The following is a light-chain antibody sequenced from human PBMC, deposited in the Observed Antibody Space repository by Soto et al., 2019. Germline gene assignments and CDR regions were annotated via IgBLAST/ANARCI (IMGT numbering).Light chain of an antibody. CDR2: EDT. CDR1: SSDVGGYNL. V-gene: IGLV2-23*02. CDR3: CSYAAGRSFAVV. Sequence: QSALTQPASVSGSPGQSITISCTGTSSDVGGYNLVSWYQQHPGKAPKLVIYEDTKRPSGVSNRFSGSKSGNTASLTLSGLQAEDESDYYCCSYAAGRSFAVVFGGGTKVTVL. J-gene: IGLJ2*01.